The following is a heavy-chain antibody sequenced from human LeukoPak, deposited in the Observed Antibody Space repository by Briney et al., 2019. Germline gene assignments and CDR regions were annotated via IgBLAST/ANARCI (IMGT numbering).Heavy chain of an antibody. J-gene: IGHJ6*02. D-gene: IGHD3-10*01. V-gene: IGHV4-59*01. CDR2: IYYSGST. CDR1: GGSISSYY. CDR3: ARDYGLDYYYYGMDV. Sequence: SETLSLTCTVSGGSISSYYWSWIRRPPGKGLEWIGYIYYSGSTNYNPSLKSRVTISVDTSKNQFSLKLSSVTAADTAVYYCARDYGLDYYYYGMDVWGQGTTVTVSS.